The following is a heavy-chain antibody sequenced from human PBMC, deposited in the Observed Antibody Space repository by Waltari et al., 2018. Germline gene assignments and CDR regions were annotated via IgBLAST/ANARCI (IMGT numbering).Heavy chain of an antibody. CDR3: ARDNEDDSRGYYGYATDV. CDR1: GFTFSSYA. V-gene: IGHV3-30*01. CDR2: ISYVVTNK. Sequence: QVQLVESGGGVVQPGRSLRLSCAASGFTFSSYAMHWVRQAPGKGLEWVAVISYVVTNKYYADSAKGRFTISRDNSKDTLYLQMNSLRAEDTAVYYCARDNEDDSRGYYGYATDVWGQGTTVTVSS. J-gene: IGHJ6*02. D-gene: IGHD3-10*01.